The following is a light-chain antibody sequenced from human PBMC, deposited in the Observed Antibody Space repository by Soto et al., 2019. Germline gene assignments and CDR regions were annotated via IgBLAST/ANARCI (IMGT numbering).Light chain of an antibody. J-gene: IGKJ1*01. CDR1: QSISVW. CDR3: QQYNSYSPT. CDR2: KAS. Sequence: DIQMTQSPSTLSASVGDRVTITCRASQSISVWLAWYQQKAGKAPNLLIYKASRLESGVPSRFSGSGSETEFTLTTSGLQPGDSATYYCQQYNSYSPTVGQGTKVDSK. V-gene: IGKV1-5*03.